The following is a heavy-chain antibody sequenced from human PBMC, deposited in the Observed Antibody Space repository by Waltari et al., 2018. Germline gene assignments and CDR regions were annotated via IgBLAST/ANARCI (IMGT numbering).Heavy chain of an antibody. Sequence: QVPLVESGGGVVQPGGSLRLSCAASAISFSTSGMHWVRQTPGKGLEWLAFIRYDGSNKYYGDSVKGRFTISRDNSKNTLYLQMDSLRTEDTAVYYCAAELIGEAFDVWGQGTRVTVSS. CDR1: AISFSTSG. CDR2: IRYDGSNK. CDR3: AAELIGEAFDV. J-gene: IGHJ3*01. V-gene: IGHV3-30*02.